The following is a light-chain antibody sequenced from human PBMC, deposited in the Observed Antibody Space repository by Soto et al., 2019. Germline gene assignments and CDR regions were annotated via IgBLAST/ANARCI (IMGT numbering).Light chain of an antibody. V-gene: IGLV2-14*01. CDR2: EVS. Sequence: QSALTQPASVSGSPGQSITISCTGTSSDVGGYNYVSLYQQYPSKAPKLMIYEVSNRPSGVSNRFSGSKSGNTASLTISGLQAEDEADYYCSSYTSSSTWVFGGGTKVTVL. J-gene: IGLJ3*02. CDR1: SSDVGGYNY. CDR3: SSYTSSSTWV.